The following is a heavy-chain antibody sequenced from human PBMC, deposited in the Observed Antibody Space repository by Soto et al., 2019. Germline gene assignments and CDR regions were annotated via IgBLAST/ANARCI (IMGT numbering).Heavy chain of an antibody. D-gene: IGHD2-21*02. CDR3: ARGGLDGTYCGGACYTLDY. CDR1: GFTFSSYG. V-gene: IGHV3-33*01. CDR2: INFDGSYK. Sequence: QVQLVESGGGVVQPGRSLRLSCAASGFTFSSYGMHWVRQAPGKGLEWVAIINFDGSYKYYADSVKGRFTISRDNSRNTLYLKMDSLSAEDTAGYYCARGGLDGTYCGGACYTLDYWGQGNLVTVSS. J-gene: IGHJ4*02.